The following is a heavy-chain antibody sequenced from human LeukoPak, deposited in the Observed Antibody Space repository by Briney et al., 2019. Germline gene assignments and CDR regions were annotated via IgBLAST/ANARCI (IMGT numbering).Heavy chain of an antibody. CDR3: ARNLFYDLH. V-gene: IGHV3-7*01. Sequence: GGSLRLSCAASGFTFRSDWMSWVRQAPGKGLEWVANIKQDGSEKYYVDSVKGRFTISRDNAKNSLYLQMNSLRVEDTAVYYCARNLFYDLHWGQGTLVTVSS. D-gene: IGHD3-3*01. CDR2: IKQDGSEK. CDR1: GFTFRSDW. J-gene: IGHJ4*02.